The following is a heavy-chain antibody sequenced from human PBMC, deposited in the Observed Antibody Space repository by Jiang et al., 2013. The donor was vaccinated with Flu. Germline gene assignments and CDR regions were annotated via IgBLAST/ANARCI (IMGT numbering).Heavy chain of an antibody. V-gene: IGHV4-59*01. CDR2: IYYSGST. Sequence: GPGLVKPSETLSLTCTVSGGSISSYYWSWIRQPPGKGLEWIGYIYYSGSTNYNPSLKSRVTISVDTSKNQFSLKLSSVTAADTAVYYCARVLGGWGEGYFDYWGQGTLVTVSS. J-gene: IGHJ4*02. CDR3: ARVLGGWGEGYFDY. CDR1: GGSISSYY. D-gene: IGHD6-19*01.